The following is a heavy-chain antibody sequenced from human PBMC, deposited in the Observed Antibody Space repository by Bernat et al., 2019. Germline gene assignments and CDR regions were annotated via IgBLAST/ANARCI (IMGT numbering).Heavy chain of an antibody. V-gene: IGHV1-24*01. CDR3: ETVTLAAYLTERYFQQ. J-gene: IGHJ1*01. Sequence: QVQLVQSGAEVKKPGASVKVSCKVSGYTLTELSMHWVRQAPGKGLEWMGGFDPEDGETIYAQKIQGRVTMTEDTSTDTAYMELSSLRSEDTDVYYCETVTLAAYLTERYFQQWGQSTLGTISS. CDR2: FDPEDGET. CDR1: GYTLTELS. D-gene: IGHD1-26*01.